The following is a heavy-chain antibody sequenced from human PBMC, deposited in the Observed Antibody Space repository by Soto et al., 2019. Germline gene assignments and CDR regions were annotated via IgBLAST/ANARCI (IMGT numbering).Heavy chain of an antibody. D-gene: IGHD6-19*01. J-gene: IGHJ4*02. CDR3: ARISSASSGWLPDY. CDR2: IVVGTDET. CDR1: GFPFGSSA. Sequence: QMQLVQSGPEVKRPGASVKVSCKASGFPFGSSAVQWVRQARGQRLEWIGWIVVGTDETAYAHNFQGRVTITRDASTSTTYMELTSLRSEDTAMYYCARISSASSGWLPDYWGQGTLVTVSS. V-gene: IGHV1-58*01.